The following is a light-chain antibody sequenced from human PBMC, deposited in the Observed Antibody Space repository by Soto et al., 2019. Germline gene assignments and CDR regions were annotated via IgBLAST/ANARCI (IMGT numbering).Light chain of an antibody. V-gene: IGLV1-44*01. J-gene: IGLJ3*02. CDR2: SNQ. CDR1: IYNIAINS. Sequence: QSVLTQPPSASGTPGRRLTISCSGNIYNIAINSVSWYQQLPGTAPKLLIHSNQQRPSGVPDRFSGSKSGTSASLAISGLQSEDEGDYYCASWDDSLNGPVFGGGTKLTVL. CDR3: ASWDDSLNGPV.